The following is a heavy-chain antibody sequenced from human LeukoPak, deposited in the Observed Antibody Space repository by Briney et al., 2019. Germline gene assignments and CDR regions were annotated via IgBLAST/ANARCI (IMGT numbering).Heavy chain of an antibody. CDR1: GFTFNSCD. D-gene: IGHD3-10*01. V-gene: IGHV3-33*01. Sequence: TGGSLRLSCAASGFTFNSCDMHWVRQAPGKGLEWVALIWHDGSKKYYADSVKGRFTISRDNSKNLLYLQMNSLRVEDTAVYYCAGDLAADASDWGQGTLVTVSS. CDR3: AGDLAADASD. CDR2: IWHDGSKK. J-gene: IGHJ4*02.